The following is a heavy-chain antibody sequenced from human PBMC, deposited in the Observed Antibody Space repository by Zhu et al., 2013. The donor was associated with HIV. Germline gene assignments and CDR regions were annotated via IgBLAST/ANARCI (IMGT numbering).Heavy chain of an antibody. Sequence: QVQLVQSGAEVKKPGASVKVSCKASGYTFTGYYMHWVRQAPGQGLEWMGGIIPIFDTSNYAQNFQGRVTITADESTSTAYMELSSLRSEDTAVYYCARDKGPYYDSSGYLIWSHDYWGQGTLVTVSS. CDR1: GYTFTGYY. J-gene: IGHJ4*02. D-gene: IGHD3-22*01. CDR2: IIPIFDTS. CDR3: ARDKGPYYDSSGYLIWSHDY. V-gene: IGHV1-69*01.